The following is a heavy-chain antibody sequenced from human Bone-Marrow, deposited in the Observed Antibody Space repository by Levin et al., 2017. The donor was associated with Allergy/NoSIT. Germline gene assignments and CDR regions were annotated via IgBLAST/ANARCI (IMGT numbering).Heavy chain of an antibody. Sequence: KAGGSLRLSCAASGFTFSDYTMIWVRQAPGKGLEWVSSITRSSSYTYYADSVKGRFTISRDNAKSSLFLQMNSLRGEDTAVYYCARGTGGIWGQGTMVTVSS. CDR2: ITRSSSYT. CDR3: ARGTGGI. J-gene: IGHJ3*01. D-gene: IGHD1-14*01. V-gene: IGHV3-21*06. CDR1: GFTFSDYT.